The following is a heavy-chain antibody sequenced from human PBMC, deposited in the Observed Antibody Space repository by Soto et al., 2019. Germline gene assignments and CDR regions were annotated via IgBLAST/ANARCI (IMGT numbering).Heavy chain of an antibody. Sequence: SVKVSCKASGYSFTSNGISWVRQAPGQGLEWMGWISAYNGNTNYAQKLQGRVTMTTDTSTSTAYMELRSLRSDDTAVYYCARDYYYDSSGYSPLDYWGQGTLVTVS. V-gene: IGHV1-18*01. CDR3: ARDYYYDSSGYSPLDY. J-gene: IGHJ4*02. CDR1: GYSFTSNG. CDR2: ISAYNGNT. D-gene: IGHD3-22*01.